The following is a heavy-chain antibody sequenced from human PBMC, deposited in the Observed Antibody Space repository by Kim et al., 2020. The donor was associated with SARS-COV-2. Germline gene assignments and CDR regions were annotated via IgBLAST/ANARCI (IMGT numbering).Heavy chain of an antibody. CDR1: GFTFSSYG. D-gene: IGHD4-17*01. J-gene: IGHJ3*02. CDR3: AKGPKNPRTVGGSFDI. V-gene: IGHV3-30*18. Sequence: GGSLRLSCAASGFTFSSYGMHWVRQAPGKGLEWVAVISYDGSNKYYADSVKGRFTISRDNSKNTLYLQMNSLRAEDTAVYYCAKGPKNPRTVGGSFDIWGQGTMVTVSS. CDR2: ISYDGSNK.